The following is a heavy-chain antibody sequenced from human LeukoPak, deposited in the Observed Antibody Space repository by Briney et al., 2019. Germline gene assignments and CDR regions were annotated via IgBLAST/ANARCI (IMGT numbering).Heavy chain of an antibody. Sequence: SETLSLTCTVSGGSIGSDYWTWIRQPPGKGLEYIGYIYYTGGTNYNPSLKSRVTISVDTSKNQFSLKLSSVTAADAAVYFCAKYGNSGWVIDNWGQGTMVTVSS. CDR3: AKYGNSGWVIDN. CDR1: GGSIGSDY. CDR2: IYYTGGT. V-gene: IGHV4-59*08. J-gene: IGHJ4*02. D-gene: IGHD6-19*01.